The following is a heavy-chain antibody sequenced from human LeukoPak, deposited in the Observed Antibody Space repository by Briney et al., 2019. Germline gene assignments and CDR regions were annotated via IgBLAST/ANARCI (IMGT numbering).Heavy chain of an antibody. CDR1: GYTFTSYG. V-gene: IGHV7-4-1*02. J-gene: IGHJ4*02. CDR3: ARDLEAWRQRSRGPNDY. D-gene: IGHD6-25*01. CDR2: INTNTGNP. Sequence: ASVKVSCKASGYTFTSYGISWVRQAPGQGLEWMGWINTNTGNPTYAQGFTGRFVFSLDTSVSTAYLQISSLKAEDTAVYYCARDLEAWRQRSRGPNDYWGQGTLVTVSS.